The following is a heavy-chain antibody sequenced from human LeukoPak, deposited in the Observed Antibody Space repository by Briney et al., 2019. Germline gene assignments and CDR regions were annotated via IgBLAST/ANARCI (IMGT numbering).Heavy chain of an antibody. CDR2: IYHSGST. V-gene: IGHV4-30-2*01. D-gene: IGHD3-10*01. Sequence: SSETLSLTCTVSGDSITITNHFWSWIRQPPGKGLEWIGYIYHSGSTYYNPSLKSRVTISVDRSKNQFSLKLSSVTAADTAVYYCARAGSGKPTYFDYWGQGTLVTVSS. CDR1: GDSITITNHF. J-gene: IGHJ4*02. CDR3: ARAGSGKPTYFDY.